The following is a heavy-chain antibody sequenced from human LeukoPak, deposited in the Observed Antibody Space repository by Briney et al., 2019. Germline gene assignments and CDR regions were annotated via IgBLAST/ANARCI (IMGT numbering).Heavy chain of an antibody. Sequence: PSETLSLTCTVSGGSLSSSSYYWGWIRQPPGKGLERFGSIYYSGSTYYIPSLKSRVTISVDTSKNQFSLKLSSVTAADTAVYYCARSYCSGGSCYDYWGQGTLVTVSA. CDR2: IYYSGST. V-gene: IGHV4-39*01. CDR1: GGSLSSSSYY. D-gene: IGHD2-15*01. CDR3: ARSYCSGGSCYDY. J-gene: IGHJ4*02.